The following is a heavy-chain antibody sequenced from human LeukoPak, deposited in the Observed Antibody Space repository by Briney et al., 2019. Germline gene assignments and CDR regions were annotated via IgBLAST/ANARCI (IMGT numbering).Heavy chain of an antibody. CDR1: GGSISSSYYY. D-gene: IGHD3-16*01. CDR2: IYYSGGT. CDR3: ARQVKPTSLYYYYYYYMDV. Sequence: SETLSLTSTVSGGSISSSYYYWGWIRQPPGKWLEWIGSIYYSGGTYYNPSLKSRVTISVDTSKNQFSLKLSSVTAADTAVYYCARQVKPTSLYYYYYYYMDVWGKGTTVTVSS. V-gene: IGHV4-39*01. J-gene: IGHJ6*03.